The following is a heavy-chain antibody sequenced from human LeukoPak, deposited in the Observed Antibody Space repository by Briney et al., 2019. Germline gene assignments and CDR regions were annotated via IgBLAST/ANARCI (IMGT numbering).Heavy chain of an antibody. CDR3: ARGDIVVVVAATPPRVFDY. CDR1: GGSISSSSYY. Sequence: SSETLSLTCTVSGGSISSSSYYWGWIRQPPGKGLEWIGSIYYSGSTYYNPSLKSRVTISVDTSKNQFSLKLSSVTAADTAVYYCARGDIVVVVAATPPRVFDYWGQGTLVTVSS. D-gene: IGHD2-15*01. J-gene: IGHJ4*02. V-gene: IGHV4-39*07. CDR2: IYYSGST.